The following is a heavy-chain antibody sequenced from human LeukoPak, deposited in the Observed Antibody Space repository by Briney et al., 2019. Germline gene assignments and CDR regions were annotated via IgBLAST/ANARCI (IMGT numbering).Heavy chain of an antibody. CDR2: ISSSSSYI. CDR1: GFTFSSYS. D-gene: IGHD3-10*01. CDR3: ARAMEWFGELFYFDY. V-gene: IGHV3-21*01. J-gene: IGHJ4*02. Sequence: GGSLRLSCAASGFTFSSYSMNWVRQAPRKGLEWVSSISSSSSYIYYADSVKGRFTISRDNAKNSLYLQMNSLRAEDTAVYYCARAMEWFGELFYFDYWGQGTLVTVSS.